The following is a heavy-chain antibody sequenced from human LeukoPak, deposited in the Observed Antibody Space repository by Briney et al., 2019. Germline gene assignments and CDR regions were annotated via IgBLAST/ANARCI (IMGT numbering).Heavy chain of an antibody. V-gene: IGHV3-21*01. D-gene: IGHD3-16*02. Sequence: PGGSLRLSCAASGFTFSTYAISWVRQAPGKGLEWVSCISSTSNYIFYADSVRGRFTISRDNAKNSLYLQMDSLRAEDTAVYYCAKDQSDYVWGSYPSYYYYYGMDVWGQGTTVTVSS. CDR3: AKDQSDYVWGSYPSYYYYYGMDV. CDR1: GFTFSTYA. J-gene: IGHJ6*02. CDR2: ISSTSNYI.